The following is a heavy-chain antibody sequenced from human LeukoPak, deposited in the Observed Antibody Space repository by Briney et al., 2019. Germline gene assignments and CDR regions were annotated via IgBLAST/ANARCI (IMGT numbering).Heavy chain of an antibody. CDR2: ISLIGRT. CDR3: TGESGPFCPFGY. D-gene: IGHD1-26*01. J-gene: IGHJ4*02. Sequence: PSETLSLTCGVSGGSISSINWWSWVRQAPGQGLEWIGEISLIGRTHYNPSLNSRLTLSVDESKNQVSLSLTSVTAADTAIYYCTGESGPFCPFGYWGQGTLVTVPS. V-gene: IGHV4-4*02. CDR1: GGSISSINW.